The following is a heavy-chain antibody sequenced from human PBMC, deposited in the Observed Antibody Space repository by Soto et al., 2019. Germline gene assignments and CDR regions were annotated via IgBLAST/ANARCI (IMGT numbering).Heavy chain of an antibody. CDR1: GYTFTSYC. J-gene: IGHJ4*02. D-gene: IGHD1-26*01. Sequence: VASVKVSCKASGYTFTSYCISWVLQAPGQGLEWMGWISAYNGNTNYAQKLQGRVTITTDTSTSTAYMELRSLRSDDTAVYYCAQDGGEWELPNPWGQGTLVTVSS. V-gene: IGHV1-18*01. CDR2: ISAYNGNT. CDR3: AQDGGEWELPNP.